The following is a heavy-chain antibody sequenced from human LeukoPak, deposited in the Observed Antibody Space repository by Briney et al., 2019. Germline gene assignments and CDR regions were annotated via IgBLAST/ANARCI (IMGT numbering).Heavy chain of an antibody. D-gene: IGHD2-2*01. J-gene: IGHJ5*02. CDR1: GGSISSSNW. Sequence: SETLSLTCAVSGGSISSSNWWSWVRQPPGKGLEWIGEIYHSGSTNYNPSLKSRVTISVDKSKDQFSLRLSSVTAADTAVYYCARLQYCSGTSCYWFDPWGQGTLVTVSS. V-gene: IGHV4-4*02. CDR2: IYHSGST. CDR3: ARLQYCSGTSCYWFDP.